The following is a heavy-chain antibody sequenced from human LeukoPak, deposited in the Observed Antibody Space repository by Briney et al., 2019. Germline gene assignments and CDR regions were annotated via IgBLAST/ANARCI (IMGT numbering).Heavy chain of an antibody. CDR1: GGSMSHYY. CDR2: IYYSGST. CDR3: ARRGYSGYDYYFDY. D-gene: IGHD5-12*01. Sequence: SETLSLTCTVSGGSMSHYYWGWIRQPPGKGLEWIGYIYYSGSTNYNPSLKSRVTISVDTSKNQFSLKLSSVTAADTAVYYCARRGYSGYDYYFDYWGQGTLVTVSS. V-gene: IGHV4-59*08. J-gene: IGHJ4*02.